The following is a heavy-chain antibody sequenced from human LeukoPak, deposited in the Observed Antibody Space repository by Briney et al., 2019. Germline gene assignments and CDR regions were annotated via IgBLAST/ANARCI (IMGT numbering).Heavy chain of an antibody. CDR2: INHSGST. D-gene: IGHD3-16*02. CDR3: ARGNVYVWGSYRPRFDY. J-gene: IGHJ4*02. Sequence: SETLSLTCAVYGGSFSGYYWSWIRQPPGKGLEWIGEINHSGSTNYNPSLKSRVTISVDTSKNQFSLKLSSVTAADTAVYYCARGNVYVWGSYRPRFDYWGQGTLVTVSS. V-gene: IGHV4-34*01. CDR1: GGSFSGYY.